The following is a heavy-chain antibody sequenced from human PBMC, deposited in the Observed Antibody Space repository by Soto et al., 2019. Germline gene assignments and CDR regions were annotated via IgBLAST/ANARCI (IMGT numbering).Heavy chain of an antibody. V-gene: IGHV3-30-3*01. CDR2: ISYDGSNK. CDR1: GFTFSSYA. Sequence: PGGSLRLSCAASGFTFSSYAMHWVRQAPGKGLEWVAVISYDGSNKYYADSVKGRFTISRDNSKNTLYLQMNSLRAEDTAVYYCARDTGTHHFDYWGQGTLVTAPQ. D-gene: IGHD1-1*01. J-gene: IGHJ4*02. CDR3: ARDTGTHHFDY.